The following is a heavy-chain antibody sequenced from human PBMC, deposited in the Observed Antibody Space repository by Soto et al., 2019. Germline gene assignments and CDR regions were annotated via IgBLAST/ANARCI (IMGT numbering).Heavy chain of an antibody. J-gene: IGHJ3*02. CDR2: IYYSGST. Sequence: QVQLQESGPGLVKPSGTLSLTCAVSGGSISSSYWWSWVRQPPGKGLEWIGAIYYSGSTNYNPSLKSRVTISVDKSKTQFPLKLSSVTAADTAVYYCARRRITMIVVVYGAFDIWGQGTMVTVSS. D-gene: IGHD3-22*01. CDR1: GGSISSSYW. CDR3: ARRRITMIVVVYGAFDI. V-gene: IGHV4-4*02.